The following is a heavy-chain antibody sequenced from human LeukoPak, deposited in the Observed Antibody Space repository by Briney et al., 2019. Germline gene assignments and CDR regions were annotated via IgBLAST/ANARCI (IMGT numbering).Heavy chain of an antibody. J-gene: IGHJ5*02. D-gene: IGHD2-8*01. CDR2: INHSGST. CDR1: GGSFSGYY. Sequence: SETLSLTCAVYGGSFSGYYWSWIRQPPGKGLEWIGEINHSGSTHYNPSLKSRVTISVDTSNNQFSLKLSSVTAADTAVYYCARRGKSPTMVLFDPWGQGTLVTVSS. V-gene: IGHV4-34*01. CDR3: ARRGKSPTMVLFDP.